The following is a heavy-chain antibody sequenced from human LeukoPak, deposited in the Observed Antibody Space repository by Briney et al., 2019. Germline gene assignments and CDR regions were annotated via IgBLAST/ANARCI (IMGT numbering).Heavy chain of an antibody. CDR2: ISAYNGNT. Sequence: ASVKVSCKASGYTFTSYGISWVRQAPGQGLEWMGWISAYNGNTNYAQKLQGRVTMTTDTSTSTAYMELRSLRSDDTAVYYCARDVPPPNYDFWSGYYPDYWGQGTLVTVSS. CDR1: GYTFTSYG. CDR3: ARDVPPPNYDFWSGYYPDY. J-gene: IGHJ4*02. D-gene: IGHD3-3*01. V-gene: IGHV1-18*01.